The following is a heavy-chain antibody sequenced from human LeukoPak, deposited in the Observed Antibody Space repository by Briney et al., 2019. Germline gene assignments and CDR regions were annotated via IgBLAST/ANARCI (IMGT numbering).Heavy chain of an antibody. D-gene: IGHD6-6*01. V-gene: IGHV4-59*01. Sequence: SETLSLTCTVSGGSISSYYWNWIRQPPGKGLEWIGCIYYSGSTNYNPSLKSRITISVDTSKKQFSLKVSSVTAADTAVYYCARFSYSSSDFDYWGQGTLVTVSS. J-gene: IGHJ4*02. CDR3: ARFSYSSSDFDY. CDR1: GGSISSYY. CDR2: IYYSGST.